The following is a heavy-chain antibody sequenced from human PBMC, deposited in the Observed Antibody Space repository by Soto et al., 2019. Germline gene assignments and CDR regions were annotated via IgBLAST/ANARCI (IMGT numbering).Heavy chain of an antibody. CDR1: GGSFSGYY. V-gene: IGHV4-34*01. J-gene: IGHJ5*02. Sequence: SETLSLTCAVYGGSFSGYYWSWIRQPPGKGLEWIGEINHSGSTNYNPSLKSRVTISVDTSKNQFSLKLSSVTAADTAVYYCARGGSNVAARPRWFDPWGQGTMVTVYS. D-gene: IGHD6-6*01. CDR2: INHSGST. CDR3: ARGGSNVAARPRWFDP.